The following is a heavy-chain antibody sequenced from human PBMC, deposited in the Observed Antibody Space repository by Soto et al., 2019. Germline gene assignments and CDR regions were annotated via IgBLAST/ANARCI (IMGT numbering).Heavy chain of an antibody. D-gene: IGHD6-19*01. Sequence: SETLSLTCAVYGGSFSGYYWSWIRQPPGKWLEWIGEINHSGSTNYNPSLKSRVTISVNTSKNQFSLKQSSVTAAYSAVYYCARGRDSCGCYDGAFDIWGQGXMVTV. J-gene: IGHJ3*02. CDR1: GGSFSGYY. CDR3: ARGRDSCGCYDGAFDI. V-gene: IGHV4-34*01. CDR2: INHSGST.